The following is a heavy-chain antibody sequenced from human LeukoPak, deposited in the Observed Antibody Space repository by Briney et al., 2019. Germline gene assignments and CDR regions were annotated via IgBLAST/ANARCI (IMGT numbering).Heavy chain of an antibody. Sequence: SETLSLTCTVSGGSIRSGDYSWNWIRQHPGKGLEWIGYIYYSGSTYYNPSLTSRVTMPVDTSKNQFSLKLSSVTAADTAIYYCARDHTETSSLNFRNYYYYGMDIWGQGTTVIVPS. D-gene: IGHD4-11*01. CDR2: IYYSGST. CDR3: ARDHTETSSLNFRNYYYYGMDI. V-gene: IGHV4-31*03. CDR1: GGSIRSGDYS. J-gene: IGHJ6*02.